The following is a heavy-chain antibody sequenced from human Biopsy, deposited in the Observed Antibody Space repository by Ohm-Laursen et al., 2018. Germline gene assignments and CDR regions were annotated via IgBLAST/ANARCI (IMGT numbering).Heavy chain of an antibody. D-gene: IGHD3-3*01. J-gene: IGHJ5*02. CDR2: INGSGGST. V-gene: IGHV3-23*01. CDR1: GFTFSSYW. CDR3: ARDLYDFCGGCPFDP. Sequence: SLRLSCAAPGFTFSSYWMSWVRQAPGKGPECVSVINGSGGSTYYADPVKGRFTISRDNSRNTLYLQMNSLRADDTAMYYCARDLYDFCGGCPFDPWGQGTLVTVSP.